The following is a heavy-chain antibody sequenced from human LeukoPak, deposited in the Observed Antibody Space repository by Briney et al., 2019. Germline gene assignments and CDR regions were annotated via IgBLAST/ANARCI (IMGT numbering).Heavy chain of an antibody. CDR1: GFTFSSYE. D-gene: IGHD6-13*01. V-gene: IGHV3-48*03. CDR3: ARGTGIAAAETYFDY. J-gene: IGHJ4*02. CDR2: ISDSGGTI. Sequence: PGGSLRLSCAASGFTFSSYEMNWVRQAPGKGLEWASYISDSGGTIYYADSVKGRFTISRDNAKNSLYLQMNSLRAEDTAVYYCARGTGIAAAETYFDYWGQGTLVTVSS.